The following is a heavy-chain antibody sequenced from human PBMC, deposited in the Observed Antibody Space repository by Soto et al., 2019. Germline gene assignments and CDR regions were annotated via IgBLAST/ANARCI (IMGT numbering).Heavy chain of an antibody. J-gene: IGHJ5*02. CDR1: GYTFTSYD. D-gene: IGHD3-9*01. Sequence: QVQLVQSGAEVKKPGSSVKVSCKASGYTFTSYDITWVRQATGQGHDWMGWMNPNSGSTGYGQKFQGRVTLTRNTSIRTPYVELNSLRSEDTAVYYCARAPTLRFFDWLFPHWFDPWGQGTLVTVSS. CDR2: MNPNSGST. CDR3: ARAPTLRFFDWLFPHWFDP. V-gene: IGHV1-8*01.